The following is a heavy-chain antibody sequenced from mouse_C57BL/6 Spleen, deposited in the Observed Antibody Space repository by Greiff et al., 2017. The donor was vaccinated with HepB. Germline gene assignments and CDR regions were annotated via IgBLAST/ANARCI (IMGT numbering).Heavy chain of an antibody. Sequence: VQLQQPGAELVKPGASVKLSCKASGYTFTSYWMHWVKQRPGQGLGWIGMIHPNSGRTNYNEKFKGKATLTVDKSSSTAYMQLSSLTSEDSAVYYCARGAAQATWAYWGLGTLVTVSA. V-gene: IGHV1-64*01. J-gene: IGHJ3*01. D-gene: IGHD3-2*02. CDR3: ARGAAQATWAY. CDR1: GYTFTSYW. CDR2: IHPNSGRT.